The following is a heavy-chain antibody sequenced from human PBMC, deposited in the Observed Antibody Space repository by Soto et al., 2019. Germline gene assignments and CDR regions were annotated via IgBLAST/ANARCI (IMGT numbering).Heavy chain of an antibody. CDR3: ARELLSSGYLWWFGYGMDV. CDR1: GFTFSSYA. D-gene: IGHD3-22*01. J-gene: IGHJ6*02. Sequence: QVQLVESGGGVVQPGRSLRLSCAASGFTFSSYAMHWVRQAPGKGLEWVAVISYDGSNKYYADSVKGRFTISRDNSKNTLYLQMNSLRAEDTAVYYCARELLSSGYLWWFGYGMDVWGQGTTVTVSS. CDR2: ISYDGSNK. V-gene: IGHV3-30-3*01.